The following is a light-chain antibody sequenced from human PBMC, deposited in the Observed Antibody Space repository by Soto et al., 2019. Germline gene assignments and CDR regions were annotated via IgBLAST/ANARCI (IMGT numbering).Light chain of an antibody. J-gene: IGLJ3*02. CDR3: AVWDDSLSGRV. CDR1: SSNIGSHY. CDR2: RND. V-gene: IGLV1-47*01. Sequence: QSALTQPPSASETPGQRVTISCSGSSSNIGSHYVWWYQQLPGTAPKLLIYRNDQRPSGVPDRFSGSKSGTSASLAISGLRSEDEADYYCAVWDDSLSGRVFGGGTKLTVL.